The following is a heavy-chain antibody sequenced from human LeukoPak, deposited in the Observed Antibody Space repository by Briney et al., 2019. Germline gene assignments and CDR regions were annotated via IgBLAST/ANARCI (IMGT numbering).Heavy chain of an antibody. CDR1: GFTFTNYG. CDR3: ATGGGDYAMSIHNWFDP. V-gene: IGHV3-30*03. D-gene: IGHD4-17*01. J-gene: IGHJ5*02. CDR2: ISYDGSNK. Sequence: GGSLRLSCAASGFTFTNYGMHWVRQAPGKGLEWVAVISYDGSNKYYADSVKGRFTISRDNSKNTLYLQKNSLRAEDTAVYYCATGGGDYAMSIHNWFDPWGQGTPVTVSS.